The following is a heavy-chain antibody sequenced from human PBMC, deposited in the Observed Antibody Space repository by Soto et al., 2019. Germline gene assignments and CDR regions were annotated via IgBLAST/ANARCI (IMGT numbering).Heavy chain of an antibody. V-gene: IGHV4-31*03. D-gene: IGHD6-6*01. Sequence: QVQLQESGPGLVKPSQTLSLTCTVSDVSISNADYYWNWIRQHPGKGLEWIGYIYYSGSTSYNPSLKSRRTISVDTSKNQFSLKLTSVTAADTAVYFCARERSGSSGYYYDGMDVWGHGTTVIVSS. CDR2: IYYSGST. CDR3: ARERSGSSGYYYDGMDV. J-gene: IGHJ6*02. CDR1: DVSISNADYY.